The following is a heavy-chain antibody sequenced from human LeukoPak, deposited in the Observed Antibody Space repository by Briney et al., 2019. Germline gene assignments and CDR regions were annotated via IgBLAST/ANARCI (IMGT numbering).Heavy chain of an antibody. D-gene: IGHD3-10*01. CDR3: AREYSRFGELNDY. CDR2: INPNSGGT. CDR1: GYTFTGYY. Sequence: ASVKVSCKASGYTFTGYYMHWVRQAPGQGLEWMGWINPNSGGTNYAQKFQGRVTMTRDTSNSTAYMELSRLRSDDTAVYYCAREYSRFGELNDYWGQGTLVTVSS. V-gene: IGHV1-2*02. J-gene: IGHJ4*02.